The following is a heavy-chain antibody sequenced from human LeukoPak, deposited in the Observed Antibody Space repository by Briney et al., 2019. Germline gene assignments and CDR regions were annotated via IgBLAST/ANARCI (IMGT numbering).Heavy chain of an antibody. D-gene: IGHD4-23*01. CDR3: ARDGGYGGNPNDAFDM. CDR1: GFTFSTYW. J-gene: IGHJ3*02. V-gene: IGHV3-30*03. Sequence: GGSLRLSCAASGFTFSTYWMHWVRQAPGTGLEWVAVISYVGSIKYYADSVKGRFTISRDNSRNTLYLQMNSLRAEDTAVYYCARDGGYGGNPNDAFDMWGQGTMVTVSS. CDR2: ISYVGSIK.